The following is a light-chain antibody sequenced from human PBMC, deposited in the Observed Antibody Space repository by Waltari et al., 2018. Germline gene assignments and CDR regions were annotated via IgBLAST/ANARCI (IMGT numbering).Light chain of an antibody. CDR3: MQALHTPPA. CDR2: LGS. J-gene: IGKJ1*01. Sequence: DTVMTQSPPSLTVTPGEPASISCRSSQSLLHSNGYNYLDWYLQKPGQPPQLLIYLGSDRASGVPDRFSGSGSGTDFTLKISSVEAEDIGVYYCMQALHTPPAFGQGTRVEI. CDR1: QSLLHSNGYNY. V-gene: IGKV2-28*01.